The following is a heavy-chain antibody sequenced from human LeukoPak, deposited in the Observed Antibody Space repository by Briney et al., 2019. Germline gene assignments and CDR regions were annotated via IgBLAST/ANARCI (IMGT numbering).Heavy chain of an antibody. CDR3: ARGHCSGGICYDWYFDL. CDR2: INPNSGGT. CDR1: GYTFTGCY. Sequence: ASVKVSCKASGYTFTGCYMHWVRQAPGQGLEWMGWINPNSGGTNYAQKFQGRVTMTRDTSISTAYMELSRLRSDDTANYYCARGHCSGGICYDWYFDLWGRGTLVTVSS. V-gene: IGHV1-2*02. J-gene: IGHJ2*01. D-gene: IGHD2-15*01.